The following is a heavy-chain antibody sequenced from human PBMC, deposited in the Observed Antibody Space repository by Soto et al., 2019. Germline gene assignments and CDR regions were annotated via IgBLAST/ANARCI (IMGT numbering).Heavy chain of an antibody. CDR2: ISSDGSTK. V-gene: IGHV3-30*18. D-gene: IGHD3-16*01. CDR1: GFTFSSYG. Sequence: QVQLVESGGGVVQPGRSLRLSCAASGFTFSSYGMHWVRQAPGKGLEWEAVISSDGSTKYYADSVKGRFTISRDNSKNPLSLQMNSLRAEATAVYYCAQEGGDTYYYYYGMDVWGQGTTVTVSS. J-gene: IGHJ6*02. CDR3: AQEGGDTYYYYYGMDV.